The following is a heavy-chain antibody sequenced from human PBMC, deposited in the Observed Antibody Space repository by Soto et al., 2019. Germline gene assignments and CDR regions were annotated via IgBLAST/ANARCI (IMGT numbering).Heavy chain of an antibody. CDR3: AHTLHGITVTTLGYWYFDL. CDR2: IFWDDDK. V-gene: IGHV2-5*02. Sequence: QITLKESGPTVVKPTQTLTLTCTFSGFSFNTGGVGVGWVRQPPGKVLEWLALIFWDDDKRYSPSLKSRLTITKDTSKNQVVLTMTNVDPVDTATYYCAHTLHGITVTTLGYWYFDLWGRGTLVTVSS. CDR1: GFSFNTGGVG. D-gene: IGHD4-4*01. J-gene: IGHJ2*01.